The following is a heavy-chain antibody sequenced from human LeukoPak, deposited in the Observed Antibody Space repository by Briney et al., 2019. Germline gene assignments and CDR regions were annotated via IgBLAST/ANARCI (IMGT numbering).Heavy chain of an antibody. CDR1: GYXFTNYW. CDR3: AGGVTAHDAFDI. CDR2: IYPGDSDI. V-gene: IGHV5-51*01. J-gene: IGHJ3*02. Sequence: GESLKISCNGSGYXFTNYWICWVRQMPGKGLEWMGIIYPGDSDIRYSPSFQGQVTISADKSISTAYPQWSSLKASDTAMYYCAGGVTAHDAFDIWGQGTMVTVSS. D-gene: IGHD2-21*02.